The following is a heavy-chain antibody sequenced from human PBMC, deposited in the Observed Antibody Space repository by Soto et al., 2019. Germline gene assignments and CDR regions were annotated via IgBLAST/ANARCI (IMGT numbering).Heavy chain of an antibody. CDR3: ARAEYYGSGSYLYYYYGMDV. J-gene: IGHJ6*02. V-gene: IGHV1-69*01. Sequence: QVQLVQSGAEVKKPGSSVKVSCKASGGTFSSYAISWVRQAPGQGLEWMGGIIPIFGTANYAQKFQGRVTNTADESTSTAYMELSSLRSEDTAVYYCARAEYYGSGSYLYYYYGMDVWGQGTTVTVSS. CDR1: GGTFSSYA. D-gene: IGHD3-10*01. CDR2: IIPIFGTA.